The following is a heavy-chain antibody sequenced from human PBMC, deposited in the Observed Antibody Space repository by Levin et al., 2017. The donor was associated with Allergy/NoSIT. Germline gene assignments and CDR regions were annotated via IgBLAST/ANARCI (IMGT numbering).Heavy chain of an antibody. V-gene: IGHV3-23*01. CDR3: AKELYDSSGFDY. CDR2: ISGSGGST. CDR1: GFTFSSYA. J-gene: IGHJ4*02. D-gene: IGHD3-22*01. Sequence: AGGSLRLSCAASGFTFSSYAMSWVRQAPGKGLEWVSAISGSGGSTYYADSVKGRFTISRDNSKNTLYLQVNSLRAEDTAVYYCAKELYDSSGFDYWGQGTLVTVSS.